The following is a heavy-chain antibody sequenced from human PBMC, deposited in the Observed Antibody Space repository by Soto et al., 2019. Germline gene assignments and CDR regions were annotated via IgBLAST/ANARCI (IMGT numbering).Heavy chain of an antibody. J-gene: IGHJ5*02. CDR3: ARGMRYYDNTGLDNWFDP. Sequence: QVQLVESGGGVVQPGTSLRLSCATSGFTFSTYAMHWVRQAPGKGLEWVTVISHDGSDKRYADSVKGRFTISRDSSKNTLYLQMNSLRVEDTAVYYCARGMRYYDNTGLDNWFDPWGQRNLVTVSS. CDR1: GFTFSTYA. D-gene: IGHD3-22*01. CDR2: ISHDGSDK. V-gene: IGHV3-30*04.